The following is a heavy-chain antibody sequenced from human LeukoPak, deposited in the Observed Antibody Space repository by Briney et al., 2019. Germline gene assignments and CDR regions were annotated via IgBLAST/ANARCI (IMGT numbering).Heavy chain of an antibody. CDR3: ARTHHDSSGYYHAFDI. D-gene: IGHD3-22*01. V-gene: IGHV5-51*01. CDR1: GYSFTSYW. CDR2: IYPGDSDT. J-gene: IGHJ3*02. Sequence: GESLKISCKGSGYSFTSYWIGWVRQMPGKGLEWMGIIYPGDSDTRYSPSFQGQVTISADKSISTAYLQWGSLKASDTAMYYCARTHHDSSGYYHAFDIWGQGTMVTVSS.